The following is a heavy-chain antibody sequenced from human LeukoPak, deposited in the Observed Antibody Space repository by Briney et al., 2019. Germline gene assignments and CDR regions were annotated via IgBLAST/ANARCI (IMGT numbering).Heavy chain of an antibody. CDR1: GFTFSDYY. CDR3: ARVDCSSTSCYEFDY. D-gene: IGHD2-2*01. CDR2: IRSSGSTI. V-gene: IGHV3-11*04. Sequence: GGSLRLSCAASGFTFSDYYMSWIRQAPGKGLEWVSYIRSSGSTIYYADSVKGRFTVSRDNAKNSLYLQMNSLRAEDTAVYYCARVDCSSTSCYEFDYWGQGTLVTVSS. J-gene: IGHJ4*02.